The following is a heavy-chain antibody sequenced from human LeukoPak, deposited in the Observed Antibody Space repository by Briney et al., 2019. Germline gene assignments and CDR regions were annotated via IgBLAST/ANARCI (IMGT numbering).Heavy chain of an antibody. V-gene: IGHV3-23*01. CDR2: LNGGDGGT. Sequence: GGSLRLSCAASGFTFSRFAMIWVRQAPGKGLEWVSTLNGGDGGTYYADSVKGRFTISRDNYKNTLYLQMNSLRADDPAVYCCARSQWLKYGCYWHLDLGGRGPLVTVSS. D-gene: IGHD6-19*01. J-gene: IGHJ2*01. CDR1: GFTFSRFA. CDR3: ARSQWLKYGCYWHLDL.